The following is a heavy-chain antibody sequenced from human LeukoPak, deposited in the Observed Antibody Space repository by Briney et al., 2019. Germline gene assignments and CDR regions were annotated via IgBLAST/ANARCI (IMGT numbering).Heavy chain of an antibody. D-gene: IGHD3-10*02. CDR2: IKQDGSQT. CDR1: GFTFSAHW. Sequence: GGSLRLSREASGFTFSAHWVSWGRQAPGKGLEWVANIKQDGSQTYHADSVKGRFTISRDNAKNSLYLQMNSLRAEDTAVYYCAELGITMIGGVWGKGTTVTISS. V-gene: IGHV3-7*01. J-gene: IGHJ6*04. CDR3: AELGITMIGGV.